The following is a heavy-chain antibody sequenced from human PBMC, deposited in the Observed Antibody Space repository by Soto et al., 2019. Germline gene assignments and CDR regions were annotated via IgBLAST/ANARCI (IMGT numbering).Heavy chain of an antibody. CDR2: IWYNGSNK. D-gene: IGHD7-27*01. J-gene: IGHJ4*02. CDR1: GFTFSSYG. CDR3: GRRGELGMTRVFDY. V-gene: IGHV3-33*01. Sequence: GGSLRPSCAASGFTFSSYGMHWVRQAPGKGLEWVAVIWYNGSNKYYADSVKGRFTISRDNSKNTLYLQMNSLRAEDTAVYYCGRRGELGMTRVFDYWGQGTLVTVSS.